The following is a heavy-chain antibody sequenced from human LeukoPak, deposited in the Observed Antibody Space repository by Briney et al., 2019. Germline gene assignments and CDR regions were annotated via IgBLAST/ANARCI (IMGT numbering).Heavy chain of an antibody. CDR2: ISGSGGST. D-gene: IGHD3-9*01. J-gene: IGHJ4*02. CDR1: GFTFSDYY. V-gene: IGHV3-23*01. Sequence: GGSLRLSCAASGFTFSDYYMTWIRQAPGMGLEWVSAISGSGGSTYYADSVKGRFTISRDNSKNTLYLQMNSLRAEDTAVYYCATRGDILTGYPYYFDNWGQGTLVTVSS. CDR3: ATRGDILTGYPYYFDN.